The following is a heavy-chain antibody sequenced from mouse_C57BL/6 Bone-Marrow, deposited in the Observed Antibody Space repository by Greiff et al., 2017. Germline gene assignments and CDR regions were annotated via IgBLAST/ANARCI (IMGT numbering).Heavy chain of an antibody. CDR2: IDPENGDT. J-gene: IGHJ2*01. Sequence: EVKLMESGAELVRPGASVKLSCTASGFNIKDDYMHWVKQRPEQGLEWIGWIDPENGDTEYASKFQGKATITADTSSNTAYMQLSSLTSEYTAVYYCTITTVPHYWGQGTTLTVSS. CDR3: TITTVPHY. D-gene: IGHD1-1*01. V-gene: IGHV14-4*01. CDR1: GFNIKDDY.